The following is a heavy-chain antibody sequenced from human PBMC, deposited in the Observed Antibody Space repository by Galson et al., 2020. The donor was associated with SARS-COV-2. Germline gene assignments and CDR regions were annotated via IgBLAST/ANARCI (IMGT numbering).Heavy chain of an antibody. Sequence: ASVKVSCKASGYTFTSYYMHWVRQAPGQGLEWMGIINPSGGSTSYAQKFQGRVTMTRDTSTSTVYMELSSLRSEDTAVYYCARDMGRNYDFWSGYYPLSDAPAYYYYMDVLGKGTTVTVSS. V-gene: IGHV1-46*01. J-gene: IGHJ6*03. CDR2: INPSGGST. D-gene: IGHD3-3*01. CDR1: GYTFTSYY. CDR3: ARDMGRNYDFWSGYYPLSDAPAYYYYMDV.